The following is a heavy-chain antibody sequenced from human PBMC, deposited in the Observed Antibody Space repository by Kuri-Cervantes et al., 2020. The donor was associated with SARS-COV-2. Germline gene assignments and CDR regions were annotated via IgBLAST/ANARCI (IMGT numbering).Heavy chain of an antibody. V-gene: IGHV4-61*02. D-gene: IGHD3-3*01. CDR2: IYTSGST. CDR1: GGSISSGSYY. Sequence: SETLSLTCTVSGGSISSGSYYWSWIRQPAGKGLEWIGRIYTSGSTNYNPSLKSRVTISVDTSKNQFSLKLSSVTAADTAVYYCAGSITISERNFDYWGQGTLVTVSS. CDR3: AGSITISERNFDY. J-gene: IGHJ4*02.